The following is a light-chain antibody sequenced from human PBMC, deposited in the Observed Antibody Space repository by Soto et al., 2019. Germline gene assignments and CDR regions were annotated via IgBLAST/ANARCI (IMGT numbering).Light chain of an antibody. CDR3: QQSYSTPIT. CDR2: AAS. Sequence: DIQMTQSPSSLSASVRDRVTITCRASQSISSYLNWYQQKPGIAPKLLIFAASSLQSGVPSRFSGSGSGTDFTLTISSLQPEDFVTYYCQQSYSTPITFGQGTRLEIK. V-gene: IGKV1-39*01. CDR1: QSISSY. J-gene: IGKJ5*01.